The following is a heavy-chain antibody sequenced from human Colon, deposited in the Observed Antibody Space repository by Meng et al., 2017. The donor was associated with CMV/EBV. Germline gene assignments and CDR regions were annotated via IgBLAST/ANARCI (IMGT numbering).Heavy chain of an antibody. D-gene: IGHD5-12*01. Sequence: QIPLTESGPTLVKPPQPLSLTCTFSGFSFITDKAGVGWIRHPPGKALEWLGFIYWDDDTRYSPSLKTRLTITRDTSKNQVILTMTNMDPADTATYYCVRRSYSGQDDYWGQGALVTVSS. CDR2: IYWDDDT. CDR3: VRRSYSGQDDY. CDR1: GFSFITDKAG. J-gene: IGHJ4*02. V-gene: IGHV2-5*02.